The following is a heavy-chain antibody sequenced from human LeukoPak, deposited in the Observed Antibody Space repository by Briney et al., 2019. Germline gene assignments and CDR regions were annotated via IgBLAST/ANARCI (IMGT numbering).Heavy chain of an antibody. D-gene: IGHD6-13*01. CDR3: ARVSIAAAGYDAFDI. CDR1: GGSISSYY. CDR2: INHSGST. J-gene: IGHJ3*02. V-gene: IGHV4-34*01. Sequence: SETLSLTCTVSGGSISSYYWSWIRQPPGKGLEWIGEINHSGSTNYNPSLKSRVTISVDTSKNQFSLKLSSVTAADTAVYYCARVSIAAAGYDAFDIWGQGTMVTVSS.